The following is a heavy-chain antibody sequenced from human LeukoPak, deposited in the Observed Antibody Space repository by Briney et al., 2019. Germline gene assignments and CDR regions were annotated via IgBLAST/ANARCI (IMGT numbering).Heavy chain of an antibody. CDR3: AKDRATQYYFDY. D-gene: IGHD1-26*01. CDR2: IRYDGSNK. Sequence: GGSLRLSCAASGFTFSSYGMHWVRQAPGKGLEWVAFIRYDGSNKYYADSVKDRFTISRDNSKNTLYLQMNSLRAEDTAVYYCAKDRATQYYFDYWGQGTLVTVSS. CDR1: GFTFSSYG. V-gene: IGHV3-30*02. J-gene: IGHJ4*02.